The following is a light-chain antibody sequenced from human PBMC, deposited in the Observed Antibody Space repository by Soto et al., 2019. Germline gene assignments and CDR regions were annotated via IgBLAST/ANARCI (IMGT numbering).Light chain of an antibody. CDR2: YGS. Sequence: DIQMTQSPSTLSASVGDIVTITCRASQRISSWLAWYQQKPGKAPKLLIYYGSTLESGVPSRFSGSGSGTEFTLTINSLQPDDFATYYCQQYHSYWTFGQGTKVDIK. CDR3: QQYHSYWT. V-gene: IGKV1-5*01. J-gene: IGKJ1*01. CDR1: QRISSW.